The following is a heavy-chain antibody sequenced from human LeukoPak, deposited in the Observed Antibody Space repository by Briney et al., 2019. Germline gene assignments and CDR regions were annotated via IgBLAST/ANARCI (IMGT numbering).Heavy chain of an antibody. V-gene: IGHV3-23*01. D-gene: IGHD3-3*01. CDR2: ISGSGGST. J-gene: IGHJ4*02. CDR1: GFTVSSNY. Sequence: GGSLRLSCAASGFTVSSNYMSWVRQAPGKGLEWVSAISGSGGSTYYADSVKGRFTISRDNSKNTLYLQMNSLRAEDTAVYYCAKGTPTSRRITIFGVVNYYFDYWGQGTLVTVSS. CDR3: AKGTPTSRRITIFGVVNYYFDY.